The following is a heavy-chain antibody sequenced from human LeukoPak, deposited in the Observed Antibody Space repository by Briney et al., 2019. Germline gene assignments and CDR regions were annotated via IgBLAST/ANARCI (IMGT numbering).Heavy chain of an antibody. J-gene: IGHJ4*01. CDR1: GFTFSDYY. Sequence: GGSLRLSCAASGFTFSDYYMNWIRQAPGKGLEWVSYISSSGSSIYYADSVKGRFTISRDNAKNSLYLQMNSLRVEDTAVYHCGKERYGSSSVVDYWGHGTLVTVSS. D-gene: IGHD6-6*01. CDR2: ISSSGSSI. CDR3: GKERYGSSSVVDY. V-gene: IGHV3-11*01.